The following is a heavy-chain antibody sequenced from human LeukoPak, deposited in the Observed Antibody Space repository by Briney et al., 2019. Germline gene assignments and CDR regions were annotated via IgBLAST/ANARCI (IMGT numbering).Heavy chain of an antibody. CDR3: AAGGDIAKGGNY. Sequence: SETLSLTCTVSGASISGTSYYWTWTRHHPREGLEWLGFIHFSGTVYYNPSLISRLIISADTSKNQMSLKLSSVTAADTAVYYCAAGGDIAKGGNYWGQGTQLTVSS. CDR1: GASISGTSYY. D-gene: IGHD5-18*01. CDR2: IHFSGTV. V-gene: IGHV4-31*03. J-gene: IGHJ4*02.